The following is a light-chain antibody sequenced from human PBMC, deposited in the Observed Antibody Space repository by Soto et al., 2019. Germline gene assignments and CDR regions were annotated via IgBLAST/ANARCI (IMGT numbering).Light chain of an antibody. CDR3: AAWDDSLRGLE. CDR1: SYNIGSNT. V-gene: IGLV1-44*01. Sequence: QSVLTQPPSASGTPGQMVTISCSGSSYNIGSNTVNWYQQLPGMAPKLLIYNNSQRPSGVPDRFSGSKSGASASLAISGLQSEDEADYYCAAWDDSLRGLEFGGGTQRTVL. J-gene: IGLJ2*01. CDR2: NNS.